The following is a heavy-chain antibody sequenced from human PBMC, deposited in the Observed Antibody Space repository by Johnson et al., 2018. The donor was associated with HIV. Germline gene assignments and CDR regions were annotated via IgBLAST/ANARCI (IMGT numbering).Heavy chain of an antibody. Sequence: VQLVESGGGLVQPGGSLRLSCAASGFTFSSYDMHWVRQATGKGLEWVSAIGTAGDTYYPGSVKGRFTISRENAKNTLYLQMNSLRAEDTAVYYCAKDRTSGSYSDDAFDIWGQGTMVTVSS. CDR3: AKDRTSGSYSDDAFDI. D-gene: IGHD1-26*01. CDR2: IGTAGDT. J-gene: IGHJ3*02. CDR1: GFTFSSYD. V-gene: IGHV3-13*01.